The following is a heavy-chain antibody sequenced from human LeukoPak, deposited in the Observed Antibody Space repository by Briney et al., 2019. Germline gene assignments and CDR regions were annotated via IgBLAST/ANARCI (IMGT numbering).Heavy chain of an antibody. V-gene: IGHV3-23*01. D-gene: IGHD2-15*01. J-gene: IGHJ4*02. Sequence: GSLRLSCAASGFTFSRYAMSWVRQAPGKGLEWVSGISGRDGSTYYADSVRGRFTISRDNSKNTLYLRMNSLRAEDTAVYYCAKAGGGVFCSGGACYPYYFDYWGQGTLVTVSS. CDR3: AKAGGGVFCSGGACYPYYFDY. CDR1: GFTFSRYA. CDR2: ISGRDGST.